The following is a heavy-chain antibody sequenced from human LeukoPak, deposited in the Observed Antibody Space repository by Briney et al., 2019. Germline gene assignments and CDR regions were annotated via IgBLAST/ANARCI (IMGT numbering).Heavy chain of an antibody. CDR2: IKQDGSEK. J-gene: IGHJ4*02. CDR3: AKDLLYYDSSGYVFDY. D-gene: IGHD3-22*01. CDR1: GFTFSSYW. V-gene: IGHV3-7*01. Sequence: GGSLRLSCAASGFTFSSYWMSWVRQAPGKGLEWVANIKQDGSEKYYVDSVKGRFTISRDNAKNSLYLQMNSLRAEDTAVYYCAKDLLYYDSSGYVFDYWGQGTLVTVSS.